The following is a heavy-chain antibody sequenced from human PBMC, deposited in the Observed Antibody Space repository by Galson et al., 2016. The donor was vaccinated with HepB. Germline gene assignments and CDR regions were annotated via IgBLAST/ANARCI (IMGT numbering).Heavy chain of an antibody. CDR1: GFTFSISS. CDR3: ARTLPRAGAFDI. Sequence: SLRLSCAASGFTFSISSMNWVRQAPGKGLEWVSSISTRSSYIYYADSVKGRLTISRDNAKNSLYLQMNSLGAEDTAVYYCARTLPRAGAFDIWGQGTMVTVSS. V-gene: IGHV3-21*01. J-gene: IGHJ3*02. CDR2: ISTRSSYI.